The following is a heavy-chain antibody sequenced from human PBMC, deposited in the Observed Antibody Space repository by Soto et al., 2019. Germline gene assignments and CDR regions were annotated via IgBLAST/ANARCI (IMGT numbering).Heavy chain of an antibody. CDR2: ISAHNGNT. V-gene: IGHV1-18*01. CDR1: GYTFTSYG. Sequence: QLVQSGGEVRKPGASVKVSCKASGYTFTSYGITWVRRAPGQGLEWMGWISAHNGNTNYAQKFQDRVTMTTDTSTSTAYMDLRSLRSDDTAMYYCARDRAFSNGYYGFYFDYWGQGSLVTVSS. D-gene: IGHD4-17*01. J-gene: IGHJ4*02. CDR3: ARDRAFSNGYYGFYFDY.